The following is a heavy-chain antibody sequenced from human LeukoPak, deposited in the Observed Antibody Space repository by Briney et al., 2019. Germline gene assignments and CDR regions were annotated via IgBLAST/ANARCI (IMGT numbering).Heavy chain of an antibody. Sequence: SETLSLTCTVSGGSISSYYWSWIRQPAGKGLEWIRRIYTSGSTNYNPSLKSRVTMSVDTSKNQFSLKLSSVTAADTAVYYCAREYSSSWYGGYWFDPWGQGTLVTVSS. CDR2: IYTSGST. J-gene: IGHJ5*02. CDR1: GGSISSYY. V-gene: IGHV4-4*07. CDR3: AREYSSSWYGGYWFDP. D-gene: IGHD6-13*01.